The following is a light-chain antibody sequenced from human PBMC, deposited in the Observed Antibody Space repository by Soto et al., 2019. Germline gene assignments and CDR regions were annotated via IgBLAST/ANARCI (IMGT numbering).Light chain of an antibody. V-gene: IGKV3-20*01. CDR1: QSVISSF. CDR2: AAS. Sequence: EFVLTQSPGTLSLSPGERVTLSCRASQSVISSFLAWYQQRPGQAPRLLMYAASSRATGIPDRFSGSGSGTDFTLTISRLEPEDFAVYYCQQYGSSPFTFGGGTRWIS. CDR3: QQYGSSPFT. J-gene: IGKJ4*01.